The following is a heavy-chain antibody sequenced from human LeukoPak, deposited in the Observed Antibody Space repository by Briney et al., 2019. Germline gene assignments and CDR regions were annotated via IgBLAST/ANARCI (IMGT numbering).Heavy chain of an antibody. CDR1: GYTFTSYY. CDR2: INPSGGST. Sequence: ASVKVSCKASGYTFTSYYMHWVRQAPGQGLEWMGIINPSGGSTSYAQKFQGRVTMTRDTSTSTAYMELRSLRSDDTAVYYCARGTSSSWYPSDFDYWGQGTLVTVSS. V-gene: IGHV1-46*01. J-gene: IGHJ4*02. D-gene: IGHD6-13*01. CDR3: ARGTSSSWYPSDFDY.